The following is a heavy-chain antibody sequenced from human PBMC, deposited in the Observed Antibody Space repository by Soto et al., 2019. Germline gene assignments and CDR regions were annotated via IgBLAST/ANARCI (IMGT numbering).Heavy chain of an antibody. CDR3: ARDMGPSGAYGY. V-gene: IGHV3-7*03. D-gene: IGHD1-26*01. CDR2: IDPDGSQK. J-gene: IGHJ4*02. CDR1: GFTFSTYW. Sequence: EVQLVDSGGDLVQPGGSLRLSCAASGFTFSTYWMSWVRQAPGKGLEWVANIDPDGSQKYYVDSVKDRFTISRDNAKNSLYLQMNSLRAEDTAVYYCARDMGPSGAYGYWGQGTLVTVSS.